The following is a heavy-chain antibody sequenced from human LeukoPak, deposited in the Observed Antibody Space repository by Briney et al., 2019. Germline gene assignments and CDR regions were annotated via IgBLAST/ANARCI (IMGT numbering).Heavy chain of an antibody. D-gene: IGHD3-3*01. V-gene: IGHV1-18*01. CDR1: GYTFTSYG. CDR2: ISAYNGNT. J-gene: IGHJ4*02. CDR3: ARGRKKNFGVVIFDY. Sequence: ASVKVSCKASGYTFTSYGISWVRQAPGQGLEWMGWISAYNGNTNYAQKLQGRVTMTTDTSTSTAYMELSSLRSEDTAVYYCARGRKKNFGVVIFDYWGQGTLVTVSS.